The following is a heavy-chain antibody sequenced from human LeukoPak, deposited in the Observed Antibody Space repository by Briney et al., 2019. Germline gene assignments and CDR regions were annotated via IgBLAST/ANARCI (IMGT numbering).Heavy chain of an antibody. J-gene: IGHJ5*02. CDR3: ARRESQPRCSGGSCYSLNWFDP. CDR2: IYTSGST. CDR1: GGSISSYY. D-gene: IGHD2-15*01. Sequence: PSGTLSLTCTVSGGSISSYYWSWIRLPPGKGLEWIGYIYTSGSTNYNPSLKSRVTISIDTSKNQFSLKLSSVTAADTAVYFCARRESQPRCSGGSCYSLNWFDPWGQGTLVTVSS. V-gene: IGHV4-4*09.